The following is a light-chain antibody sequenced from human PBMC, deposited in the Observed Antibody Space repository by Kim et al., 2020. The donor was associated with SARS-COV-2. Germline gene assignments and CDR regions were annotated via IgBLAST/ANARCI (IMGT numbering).Light chain of an antibody. J-gene: IGKJ4*01. Sequence: EVVLTQSPATLSLSPGERATLSCRASQSVDIYLNWYQKKPGLAPRLLIYDASNRATGIPDRFSGSGSGTDFTLTISSLEPEDLAVYYCQQRSNWPLNFGGGTKVEIK. CDR3: QQRSNWPLN. V-gene: IGKV3-11*01. CDR2: DAS. CDR1: QSVDIY.